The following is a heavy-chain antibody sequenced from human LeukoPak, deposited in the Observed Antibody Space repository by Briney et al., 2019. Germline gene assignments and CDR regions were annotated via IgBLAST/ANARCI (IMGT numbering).Heavy chain of an antibody. CDR1: GFTFSGHN. D-gene: IGHD5-24*01. CDR3: ARDRDYNLADSFDH. CDR2: VSISSGTI. Sequence: GGSLRLSCAASGFTFSGHNMNWVRQAPGKGLEWISFVSISSGTIYYADSVNGRFTISRDNAKKVVYLQMNGLRGEDTALYYCARDRDYNLADSFDHWGQGALVTVSS. J-gene: IGHJ4*02. V-gene: IGHV3-48*04.